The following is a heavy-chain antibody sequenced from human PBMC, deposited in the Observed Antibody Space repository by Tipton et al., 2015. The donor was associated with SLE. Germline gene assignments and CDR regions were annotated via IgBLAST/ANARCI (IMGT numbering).Heavy chain of an antibody. CDR2: IYYSGST. Sequence: LRLSCTVSGGSISSYYWSWIRQPPRKGLEWIGYIYYSGSTNYNPSLKSRVTISVDTSKNQFSLKLSSVTAADTAVYYCARARVPLFDYWGQGTLVTVSS. V-gene: IGHV4-59*01. D-gene: IGHD3-10*01. CDR3: ARARVPLFDY. CDR1: GGSISSYY. J-gene: IGHJ4*02.